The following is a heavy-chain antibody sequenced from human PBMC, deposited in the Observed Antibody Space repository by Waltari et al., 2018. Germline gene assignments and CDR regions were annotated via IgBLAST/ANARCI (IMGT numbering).Heavy chain of an antibody. V-gene: IGHV4-34*01. CDR1: GGSFSGYY. CDR2: INHSGST. D-gene: IGHD3-3*01. J-gene: IGHJ4*02. CDR3: ASAREYDFWSGYYYDY. Sequence: QVQLQQWGAGLLKPSETLSLTCAVYGGSFSGYYWSWIRQPPGKGLEWIGEINHSGSTNDNPSLKSRVTISVDTSKNQFSLKLSSVTAADTAVYYCASAREYDFWSGYYYDYWGQGTLVTVSS.